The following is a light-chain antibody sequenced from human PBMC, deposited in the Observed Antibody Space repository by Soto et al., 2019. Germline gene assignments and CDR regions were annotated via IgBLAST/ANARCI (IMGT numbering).Light chain of an antibody. CDR2: GAS. CDR3: QQYNTWPPIT. J-gene: IGKJ5*01. Sequence: EKVKTQSPATLSVSPGERATLSCSASQSVSSNLAWYQQTPGQAPRLLIYGASTRATGIPARFSGSGSATEFTLTISSLQSEDFAVYYCQQYNTWPPITFGQGTRLEI. CDR1: QSVSSN. V-gene: IGKV3-15*01.